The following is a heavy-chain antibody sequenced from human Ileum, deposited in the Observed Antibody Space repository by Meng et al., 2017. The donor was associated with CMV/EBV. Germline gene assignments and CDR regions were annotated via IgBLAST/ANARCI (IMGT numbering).Heavy chain of an antibody. J-gene: IGHJ4*02. D-gene: IGHD1-26*01. Sequence: QLHGAGAVLCMSPDPLRCRRLASWDLMCSGSTSWSGLGMPAGKRFEWIGRMYFRGIADYNLYLKSRVTISLHATQKQFSLRLTSVTAADSAVYFCARDLTNKWFYYWGQGNLVTVSS. CDR2: MYFRGIA. V-gene: IGHV4-39*07. CDR1: WDLMCSGSTS. CDR3: ARDLTNKWFYY.